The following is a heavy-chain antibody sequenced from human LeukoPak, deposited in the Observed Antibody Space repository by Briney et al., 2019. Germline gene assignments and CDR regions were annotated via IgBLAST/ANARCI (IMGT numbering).Heavy chain of an antibody. J-gene: IGHJ6*02. CDR1: GFTFSSYG. Sequence: PGGSLRLSCAASGFTFSSYGMHWVRQAPGKGLEWVAVISYDGSNKYYADSVKGRFTISRDNSKNTLYLQMNSLRAEDTAVYYCAKDKFRRSEDSGNYGMDVWGQGTTVTVSS. CDR2: ISYDGSNK. D-gene: IGHD3-10*01. V-gene: IGHV3-30*18. CDR3: AKDKFRRSEDSGNYGMDV.